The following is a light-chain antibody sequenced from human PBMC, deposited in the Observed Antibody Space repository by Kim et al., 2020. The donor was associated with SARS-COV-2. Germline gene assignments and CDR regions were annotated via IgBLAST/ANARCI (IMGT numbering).Light chain of an antibody. V-gene: IGLV1-40*01. J-gene: IGLJ1*01. CDR2: GNS. CDR3: QSYDSSLSGYV. CDR1: SSNIGAGYD. Sequence: ELTQPPSVSGAPGQRVTISCTGSSSNIGAGYDVHWYQQLPGTAPKLLIYGNSNRPSGVPDRFSGSKSGTSASLAITGLQAEDEAEYYCQSYDSSLSGYVFGTGTKVT.